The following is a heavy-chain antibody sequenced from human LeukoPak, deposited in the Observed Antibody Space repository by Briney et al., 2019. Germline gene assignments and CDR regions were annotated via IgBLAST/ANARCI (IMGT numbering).Heavy chain of an antibody. CDR2: IYTSGST. CDR3: ARDDYGDYVGTFDY. CDR1: GGSISSGSYY. J-gene: IGHJ4*02. D-gene: IGHD4-17*01. Sequence: SETRSLTCTVSGGSISSGSYYWSWIRQPAGKGLEWIGRIYTSGSTNYNPSLKSRVTISVDTSKNQFSLKLSSVTAADTAVYYCARDDYGDYVGTFDYWGQGTLVTVSS. V-gene: IGHV4-61*02.